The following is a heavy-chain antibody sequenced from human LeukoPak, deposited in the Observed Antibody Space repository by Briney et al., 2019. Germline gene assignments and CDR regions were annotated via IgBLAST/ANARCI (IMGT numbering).Heavy chain of an antibody. J-gene: IGHJ4*02. CDR2: ISSTSSSI. D-gene: IGHD3-22*01. CDR1: GFTFSSYS. V-gene: IGHV3-21*01. CDR3: ATFDSSGHF. Sequence: GGSLRLSCAASGFTFSSYSMNWVRQAPGTGLEWVSSISSTSSSITYTDSVKGRFTISRDNANNSMYLQMDSLRAEDTAVYYCATFDSSGHFWGQGTLVTVSS.